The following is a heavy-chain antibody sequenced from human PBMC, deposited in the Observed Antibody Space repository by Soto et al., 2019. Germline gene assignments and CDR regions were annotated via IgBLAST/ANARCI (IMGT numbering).Heavy chain of an antibody. V-gene: IGHV1-69*02. CDR3: ARLEAAAGTSWFDP. CDR2: IIPILGIA. D-gene: IGHD6-13*01. J-gene: IGHJ5*02. CDR1: GGTFSSYT. Sequence: QVQLVQSGAEVKKPGSSVKVSCKASGGTFSSYTISWVRQAPGQGLEWMGRIIPILGIANYAQKFQGRVTIIADKSTSTAYMELSSLRSEDTAVYYCARLEAAAGTSWFDPWGQGTLVTVSS.